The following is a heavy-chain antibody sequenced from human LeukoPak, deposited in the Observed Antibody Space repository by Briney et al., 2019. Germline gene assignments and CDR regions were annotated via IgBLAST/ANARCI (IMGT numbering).Heavy chain of an antibody. D-gene: IGHD2-2*01. Sequence: ASVKVPCKASGGTFSSYAISWVRQAPGQGLEWMGRIIPILGIANYAQKFQGRVTITADKSTSTAYMELSSLRSEDTAVYYCARDRPEYCSSTSCYVSDYWGQGTLVTVSS. V-gene: IGHV1-69*04. CDR3: ARDRPEYCSSTSCYVSDY. J-gene: IGHJ4*02. CDR2: IIPILGIA. CDR1: GGTFSSYA.